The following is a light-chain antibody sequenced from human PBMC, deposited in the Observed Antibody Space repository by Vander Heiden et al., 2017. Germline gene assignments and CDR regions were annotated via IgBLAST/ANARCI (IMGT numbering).Light chain of an antibody. Sequence: QSVLAQPPSASGTPGQTVTISCSGSSSNIGRNTVNWYKQLPGTAPDLIIYNVDQWPSGVPGRVSGSKSGASASLAISDLQSDDEADYYCASWDDSLNAYVFGSGTKVILL. CDR1: SSNIGRNT. J-gene: IGLJ1*01. CDR2: NVD. V-gene: IGLV1-44*01. CDR3: ASWDDSLNAYV.